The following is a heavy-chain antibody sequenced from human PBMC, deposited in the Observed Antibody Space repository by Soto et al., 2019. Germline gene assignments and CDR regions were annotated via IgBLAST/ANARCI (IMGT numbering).Heavy chain of an antibody. D-gene: IGHD3-22*01. J-gene: IGHJ6*02. CDR2: ISGSGGST. CDR1: AFTFSSYA. CDR3: AKDRYYYDSSGFLRRVYYYYGMDV. Sequence: GGSLRLSCAASAFTFSSYAMSWVRQAPGKGLEWVSAISGSGGSTYYADSVKGRFTISRDNSKNTLYLQMNSLRAEDTAVYYCAKDRYYYDSSGFLRRVYYYYGMDVWGQGTTVTVSS. V-gene: IGHV3-23*01.